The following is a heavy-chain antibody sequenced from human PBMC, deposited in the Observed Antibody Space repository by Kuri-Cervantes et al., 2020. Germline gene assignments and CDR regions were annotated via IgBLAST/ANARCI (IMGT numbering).Heavy chain of an antibody. CDR1: GFTFSDHY. V-gene: IGHV3-11*04. CDR2: ISGSGTTI. J-gene: IGHJ4*02. Sequence: GESLKISCAASGFTFSDHYVTWIRQAPGKGLELVSYISGSGTTIYYADSVKGRFTISRDNAKNSLYLQMNSLRADDTAVYYCARGYSYPSSGFDCWGQGTLVTVSS. CDR3: ARGYSYPSSGFDC. D-gene: IGHD5-18*01.